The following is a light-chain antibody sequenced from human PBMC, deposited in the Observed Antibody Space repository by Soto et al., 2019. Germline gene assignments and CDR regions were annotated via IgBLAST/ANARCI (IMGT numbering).Light chain of an antibody. J-gene: IGKJ5*01. CDR2: EAS. Sequence: DIQMTQSPSSLSASVGDRVTITCQASQDIGNFLNWYQQKPGKAPRLLIYEASTLQTGVPARFSGGGSGTDFTFTITSLQPEDFATYYCQQFDNLPLTFGQGTRLEIK. CDR1: QDIGNF. V-gene: IGKV1-33*01. CDR3: QQFDNLPLT.